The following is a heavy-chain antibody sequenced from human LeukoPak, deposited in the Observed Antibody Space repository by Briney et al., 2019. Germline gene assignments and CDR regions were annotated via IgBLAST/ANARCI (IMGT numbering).Heavy chain of an antibody. J-gene: IGHJ5*01. CDR2: ISNDGSSK. V-gene: IGHV3-30*03. Sequence: QPGRSLRLSCAASGFTFSNYGIHWVRQAPGKGLEWVAVISNDGSSKYYVDSVKGRFTISRDNSENTLYLQMNSLRAEDTAVYYCARTAGGWFDYWGQGTLVTVSS. CDR1: GFTFSNYG. CDR3: ARTAGGWFDY. D-gene: IGHD4-23*01.